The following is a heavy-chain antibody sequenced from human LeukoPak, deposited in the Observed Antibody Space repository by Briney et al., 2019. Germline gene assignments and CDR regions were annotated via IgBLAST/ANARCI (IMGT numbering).Heavy chain of an antibody. CDR3: AKGKLGGLVAFDI. Sequence: PGGSPRLSCAASGFTFSSYAMSWVRQAPGKGPEWVSAISGSGGSTYYADSVKGRFTISRDNSKNTLYLQMNSLRAEDTAVYYCAKGKLGGLVAFDIWGQGTMVTVSS. J-gene: IGHJ3*02. CDR2: ISGSGGST. CDR1: GFTFSSYA. D-gene: IGHD6-19*01. V-gene: IGHV3-23*01.